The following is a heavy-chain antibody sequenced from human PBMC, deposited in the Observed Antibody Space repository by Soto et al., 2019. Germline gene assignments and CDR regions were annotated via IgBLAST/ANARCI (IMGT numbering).Heavy chain of an antibody. D-gene: IGHD3-10*01. Sequence: QVQLVQSGTEVKKPGSSVKVSCKASGDTFSFYTINWVRQAPGLGLEWVGRINPIVSMSNYAQKFQGRVSMTADKSTSTAYMELGSLRSDDTAMYFCAASYGSGYRAFDYWGQGALVIVSS. CDR3: AASYGSGYRAFDY. J-gene: IGHJ4*02. CDR2: INPIVSMS. V-gene: IGHV1-69*02. CDR1: GDTFSFYT.